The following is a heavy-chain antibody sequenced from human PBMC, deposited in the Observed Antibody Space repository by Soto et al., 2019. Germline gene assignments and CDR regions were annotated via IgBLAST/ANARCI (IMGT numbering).Heavy chain of an antibody. J-gene: IGHJ2*01. D-gene: IGHD2-15*01. CDR1: GFTFSSYA. V-gene: IGHV3-23*01. CDR2: ISGSGGST. Sequence: GGSLRLSCAASGFTFSSYAMSWVRQAPGKGLEWVSAISGSGGSTYYADSVKGRFTISRDNSKNTLYLQMNSLRAEDTAVYYCAKLNRGAIVVVVAEAYWYFDLWGRGTLVTVSS. CDR3: AKLNRGAIVVVVAEAYWYFDL.